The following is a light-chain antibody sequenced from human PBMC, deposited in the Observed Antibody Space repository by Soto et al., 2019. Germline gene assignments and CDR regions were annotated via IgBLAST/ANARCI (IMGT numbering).Light chain of an antibody. CDR2: EVS. V-gene: IGLV2-14*01. J-gene: IGLJ3*02. Sequence: QSALTQPASVSGSPGQSITISCTGTSNDVGGYNYVSWYQQHPGTAPKLLIYEVSNRPSGVSDRFSGSKSGNTASLSISGLQAEDEADYYCSSYTTISTWVFGGGTKVTVL. CDR1: SNDVGGYNY. CDR3: SSYTTISTWV.